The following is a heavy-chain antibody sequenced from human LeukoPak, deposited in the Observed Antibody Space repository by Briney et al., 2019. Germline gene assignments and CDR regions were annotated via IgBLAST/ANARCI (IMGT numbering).Heavy chain of an antibody. D-gene: IGHD1-14*01. Sequence: PSETLSLTCTVSGGSFSDSRFYWGWVRQPPGKGLEWIGSLYSSGKTFFNPSLKSRVTISVDMSKNRFSLKLSSVTAADTAVYYCASSSNRYSTPHYYFDFWGQGTLVTVSS. CDR2: LYSSGKT. CDR1: GGSFSDSRFY. CDR3: ASSSNRYSTPHYYFDF. V-gene: IGHV4-39*01. J-gene: IGHJ4*02.